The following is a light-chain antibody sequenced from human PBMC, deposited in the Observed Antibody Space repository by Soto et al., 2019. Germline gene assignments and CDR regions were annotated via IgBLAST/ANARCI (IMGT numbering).Light chain of an antibody. J-gene: IGKJ1*01. CDR1: QGISGY. V-gene: IGKV1-8*01. Sequence: AIRMTQSPSSFSASTGDRVTITCRASQGISGYLAWYQQKPGKATKLLIYAASTLQSGDPSRFSGSGSGTDFTLTISCLQSEDFAVYYCQQYYTYPRTFGQGTKVEI. CDR2: AAS. CDR3: QQYYTYPRT.